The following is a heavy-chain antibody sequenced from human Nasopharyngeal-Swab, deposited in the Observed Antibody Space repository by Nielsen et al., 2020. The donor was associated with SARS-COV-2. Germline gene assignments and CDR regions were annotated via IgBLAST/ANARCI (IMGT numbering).Heavy chain of an antibody. Sequence: SETLSLTCTVSGGSISNYYWSWIRQPPGKGLEWIGYISYTGSTNYNPSLKSRVTISLDTSKTQFSLKLRSVTAADTAVYYCARHYGHVVVTDNWFDPWGQGNLVTVSS. CDR3: ARHYGHVVVTDNWFDP. V-gene: IGHV4-59*08. CDR2: ISYTGST. D-gene: IGHD2-21*02. CDR1: GGSISNYY. J-gene: IGHJ5*02.